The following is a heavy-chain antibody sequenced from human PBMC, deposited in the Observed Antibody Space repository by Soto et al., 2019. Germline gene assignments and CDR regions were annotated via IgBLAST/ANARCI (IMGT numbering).Heavy chain of an antibody. CDR2: ISGGGGDST. J-gene: IGHJ3*01. CDR1: GFTFTSYA. D-gene: IGHD6-13*01. V-gene: IGHV3-23*01. Sequence: EVQLLESGGALAQPGGSLRLSCAASGFTFTSYAMSWVRQAPGKGLEWDAAISGGGGDSTYYADSVKGRLIISKDNSKYTVYLQMSILSAEDTAVYYCAKDIAIIGKGFFDVWGQGTKVTVSS. CDR3: AKDIAIIGKGFFDV.